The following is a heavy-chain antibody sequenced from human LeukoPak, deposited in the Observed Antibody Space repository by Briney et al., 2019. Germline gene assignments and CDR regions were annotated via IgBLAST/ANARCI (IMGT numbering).Heavy chain of an antibody. CDR1: GFTFSSYS. J-gene: IGHJ4*02. Sequence: GGSLRLSCAASGFTFSSYSMNWVRQAPGKGLEWVSSISSSSSYIYYADSVKGRFTISRDNSKNTLYLQMNSLRAEDTAVYYCAREPHYYDSSGYYNYWGQETLVTVSS. CDR3: AREPHYYDSSGYYNY. CDR2: ISSSSSYI. V-gene: IGHV3-21*01. D-gene: IGHD3-22*01.